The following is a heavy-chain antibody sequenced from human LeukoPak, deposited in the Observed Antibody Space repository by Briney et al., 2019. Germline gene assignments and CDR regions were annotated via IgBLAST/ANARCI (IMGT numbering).Heavy chain of an antibody. V-gene: IGHV4-4*07. CDR3: ARDGGYYYYYMDV. CDR2: IYTGVST. D-gene: IGHD4-23*01. CDR1: GGSISSYY. J-gene: IGHJ6*03. Sequence: SETLSLTCTGSGGSISSYYWRWIRQPAGKGREWIGRIYTGVSTNYNPPLKGRVTMSVDTSTNQSSLKLSSVTAADTAVYYCARDGGYYYYYMDVWGQGTPVTVSS.